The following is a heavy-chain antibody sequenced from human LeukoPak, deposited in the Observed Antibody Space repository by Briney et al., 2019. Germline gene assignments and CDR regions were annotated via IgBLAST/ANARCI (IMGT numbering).Heavy chain of an antibody. J-gene: IGHJ4*02. D-gene: IGHD5-18*01. V-gene: IGHV4-30-4*07. Sequence: SETLSLTCAVSGGSISSGGYSWSWIRQPPGKGLEWIGYIYYSGSTYYNPSLKSRVTISVDTSKNQFSLKLSSVTAADTAVYYCARGGGGYSYGYEPRSLVYFDYWGQGTLVTVSS. CDR1: GGSISSGGYS. CDR2: IYYSGST. CDR3: ARGGGGYSYGYEPRSLVYFDY.